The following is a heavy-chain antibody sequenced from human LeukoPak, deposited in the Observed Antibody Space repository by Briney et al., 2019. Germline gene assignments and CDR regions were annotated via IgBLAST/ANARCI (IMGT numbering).Heavy chain of an antibody. V-gene: IGHV1-2*02. CDR2: INPNSGGT. J-gene: IGHJ4*02. CDR3: ARDWSTAMLYFDY. Sequence: ASVKVSCKASGYTFTGYYMHWVRQAPGQGLEWMGWINPNSGGTNYAQKFQGRVTMTGDMSISTAYMELSRLRSDDTAVYYCARDWSTAMLYFDYWGQGTLVTVSS. D-gene: IGHD5-18*01. CDR1: GYTFTGYY.